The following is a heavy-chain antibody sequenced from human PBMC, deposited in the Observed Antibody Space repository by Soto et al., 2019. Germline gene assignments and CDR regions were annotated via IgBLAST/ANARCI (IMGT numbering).Heavy chain of an antibody. CDR2: ITPIFGTA. CDR3: ARDSGYSSSWYLAFDY. Sequence: SVKVSCKASGGTFSSYAISWVRQAPGQGLEWMGGITPIFGTANYAQKFQGRVTITADESTSTAYMELSSLRSEDTAVYYCARDSGYSSSWYLAFDYWGQGTLVTVSS. V-gene: IGHV1-69*13. D-gene: IGHD6-13*01. CDR1: GGTFSSYA. J-gene: IGHJ4*02.